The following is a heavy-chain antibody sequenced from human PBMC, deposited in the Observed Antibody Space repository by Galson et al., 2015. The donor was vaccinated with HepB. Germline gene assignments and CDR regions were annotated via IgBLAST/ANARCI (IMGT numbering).Heavy chain of an antibody. J-gene: IGHJ6*02. V-gene: IGHV1-18*01. CDR3: ARGASMTTVTTGALDYYYGMDG. CDR2: ISAYNGNT. CDR1: GYTFTSYG. Sequence: SVKVSCKASGYTFTSYGISWVRQAPGQGLEWMGWISAYNGNTNYAQKLQGRVTMTTDTSTSTAYMELRSLRSDDTAVYYCARGASMTTVTTGALDYYYGMDGWGQGTTVTVSS. D-gene: IGHD4-17*01.